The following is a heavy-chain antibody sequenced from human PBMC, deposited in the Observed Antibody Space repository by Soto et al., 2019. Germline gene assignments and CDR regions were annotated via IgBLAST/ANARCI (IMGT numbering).Heavy chain of an antibody. CDR3: ARVVGFNDFWSGSNWSDP. CDR2: IYSGGST. J-gene: IGHJ5*02. V-gene: IGHV3-66*01. CDR1: GFTFSSNY. D-gene: IGHD3-3*01. Sequence: PGGSLRLSCAASGFTFSSNYMSWVRQAPGKGLEWVSVIYSGGSTYYADSAKGRFTISRDNSKNTLYLQMNSLRAEDTAVYYCARVVGFNDFWSGSNWSDPWGQGTLVTVSS.